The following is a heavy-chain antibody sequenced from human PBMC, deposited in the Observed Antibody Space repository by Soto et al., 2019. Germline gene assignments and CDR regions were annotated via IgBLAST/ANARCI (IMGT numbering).Heavy chain of an antibody. V-gene: IGHV1-69*02. D-gene: IGHD4-17*01. CDR3: ASSEHDYGDYDAPLGVFDI. CDR1: GGTFSSYT. J-gene: IGHJ3*02. CDR2: IIPILGIA. Sequence: QVQLVQSGAEVKKPGSSVKVSCKASGGTFSSYTISWVRQAPGQGLEWMGRIIPILGIANYAQKFQGRVTITTDKSTRTAYMELSSLRSEDTAVYYCASSEHDYGDYDAPLGVFDIWGQGTMVTVSS.